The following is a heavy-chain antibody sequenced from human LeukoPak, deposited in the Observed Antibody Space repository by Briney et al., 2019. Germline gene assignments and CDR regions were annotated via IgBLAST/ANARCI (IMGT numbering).Heavy chain of an antibody. CDR1: GFTFSSHA. V-gene: IGHV3-23*01. CDR3: AKQFVDI. J-gene: IGHJ5*02. Sequence: HAGGSLRLSCAASGFTFSSHAMSWVRQAPGKGLGWVSSISGSGDDPSYADSVKGRFTISRDNSRNTLYLQMNSLRAEDTAVYYCAKQFVDIWGQGTLVTVSS. D-gene: IGHD5-24*01. CDR2: ISGSGDDP.